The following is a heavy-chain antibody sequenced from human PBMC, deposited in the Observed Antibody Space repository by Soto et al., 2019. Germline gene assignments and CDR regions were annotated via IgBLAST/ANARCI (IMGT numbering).Heavy chain of an antibody. J-gene: IGHJ4*02. D-gene: IGHD2-15*01. CDR2: IWYDGSNK. CDR1: GFTFCSYG. V-gene: IGHV3-33*01. Sequence: QVQLVESGGGVVQPGRSLRLSCAASGFTFCSYGMHWVRQAPGKGLEWVAVIWYDGSNKYYADSVKGRFTISRDNSKNTLYLQMNSLRAEDTAVYYCARDYCSGGSCYRFFDYWGQGTLVTVSS. CDR3: ARDYCSGGSCYRFFDY.